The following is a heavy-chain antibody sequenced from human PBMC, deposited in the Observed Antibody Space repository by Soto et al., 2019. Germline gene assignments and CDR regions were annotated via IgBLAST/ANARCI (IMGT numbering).Heavy chain of an antibody. Sequence: QVQLQESGPGLVKPSQTLSLTCTVSGGSISSGGYYWSWIRQHPGKGLEWIGYIYYSGSTYYNPSREIQVTLTVDTSKHPFVLTLSSVTAADTAVYSCARDKRGYGGYDTNYFYYGMDVWGQGTTVTVSS. V-gene: IGHV4-31*01. J-gene: IGHJ6*02. CDR2: IYYSGST. CDR3: ARDKRGYGGYDTNYFYYGMDV. D-gene: IGHD5-12*01. CDR1: GGSISSGGYY.